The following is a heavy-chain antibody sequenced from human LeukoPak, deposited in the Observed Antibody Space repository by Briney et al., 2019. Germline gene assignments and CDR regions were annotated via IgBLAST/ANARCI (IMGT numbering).Heavy chain of an antibody. CDR3: ARGEGSHFDY. D-gene: IGHD2-15*01. V-gene: IGHV4-34*01. CDR1: GGSFSGFY. Sequence: SETLSLTCAVYGGSFSGFYWSWIRQPPGKGLEWIGEINHSGSANYGPSLKSRVAMSVDTSKNQFSLKLSSVTAADTAVYYCARGEGSHFDYWGQGTLVTVSS. J-gene: IGHJ4*02. CDR2: INHSGSA.